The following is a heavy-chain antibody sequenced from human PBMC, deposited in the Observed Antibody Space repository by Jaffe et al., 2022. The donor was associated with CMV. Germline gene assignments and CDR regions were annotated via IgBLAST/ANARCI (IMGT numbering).Heavy chain of an antibody. Sequence: QVQLVQSGAEVKKPGASVKVSCKASGYTFTGYYMHWVRQAPGQGLEWMGWINPNSGGTNYAQKFQGRVTMTRDTSISTAYMELSRLRSDDTAVYYCARAPDIVVVVAAKWDWFDPWGQGTLVTVSS. CDR3: ARAPDIVVVVAAKWDWFDP. CDR2: INPNSGGT. J-gene: IGHJ5*02. D-gene: IGHD2-15*01. CDR1: GYTFTGYY. V-gene: IGHV1-2*02.